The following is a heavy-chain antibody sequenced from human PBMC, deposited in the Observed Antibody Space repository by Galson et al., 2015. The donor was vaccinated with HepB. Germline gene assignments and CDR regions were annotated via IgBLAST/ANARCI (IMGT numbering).Heavy chain of an antibody. CDR3: ARDWAESPSFDY. V-gene: IGHV3-20*04. J-gene: IGHJ4*02. CDR1: GFTFDDYG. CDR2: INWNGGST. Sequence: SLRLSCAASGFTFDDYGMSWVRQAPGKGLEWVSGINWNGGSTGYADSVKGRFTISRDNAKNSLYLQMNSLRAEDTALYYCARDWAESPSFDYWGQGTLVTVSS. D-gene: IGHD2/OR15-2a*01.